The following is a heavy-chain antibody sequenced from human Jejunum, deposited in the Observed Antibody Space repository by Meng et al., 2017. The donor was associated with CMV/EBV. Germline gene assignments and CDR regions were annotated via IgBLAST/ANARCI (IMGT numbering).Heavy chain of an antibody. J-gene: IGHJ4*02. CDR2: INPWSGDT. CDR1: GYTFTGYY. CDR3: ARDPHSWSGVFEY. V-gene: IGHV1-2*02. Sequence: ASGYTFTGYYIPWVRQAPGQGLEWMGWINPWSGDTKSAHSLQGRVTLTRDTSTNTAFMDLTSLTSDDTAVYYCARDPHSWSGVFEYWAQGTLVTVPQ. D-gene: IGHD1-26*01.